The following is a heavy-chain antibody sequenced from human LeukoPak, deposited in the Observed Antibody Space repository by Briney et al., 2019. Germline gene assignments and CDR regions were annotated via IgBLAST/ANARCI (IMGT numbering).Heavy chain of an antibody. CDR2: INPYNGNT. J-gene: IGHJ5*02. Sequence: ASVKVSCKTSGYTFNSYGISWVRQAPGQGLAWMGWINPYNGNTNCAQNLQGRVTMTTDTSTSTAYMELRSLRSDDTAVYYCARRGLTNEDTYCNSTGCYIASGDWFDPWGQGTLVTVSS. V-gene: IGHV1-18*01. CDR1: GYTFNSYG. CDR3: ARRGLTNEDTYCNSTGCYIASGDWFDP. D-gene: IGHD2-2*02.